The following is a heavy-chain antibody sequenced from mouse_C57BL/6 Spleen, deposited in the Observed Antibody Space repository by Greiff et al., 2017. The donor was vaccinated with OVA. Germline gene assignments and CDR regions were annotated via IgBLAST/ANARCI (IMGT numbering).Heavy chain of an antibody. CDR2: ISDGGSYT. CDR1: GFTFSSYA. V-gene: IGHV5-4*03. CDR3: EGGAPLYYGSSEFAY. D-gene: IGHD1-1*01. J-gene: IGHJ3*01. Sequence: EVKLMESGGGLVKPGGSLKLSCAASGFTFSSYAMSWVRQTPEKRLEWVATISDGGSYTYYPDNVKGRFTISRDNAKNNPFLQVSQLTSEDTAVYYCEGGAPLYYGSSEFAYWGQGTLVTVSA.